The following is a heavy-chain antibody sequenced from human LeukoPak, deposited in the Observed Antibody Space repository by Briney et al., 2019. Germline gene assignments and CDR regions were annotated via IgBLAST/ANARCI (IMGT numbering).Heavy chain of an antibody. D-gene: IGHD3-10*01. Sequence: ASVKVSCKACGYTFTSYAMNWVRQAPGQGLEWMGWINTNTGNPTYAQGFTGRFVFSLDTSVSTAYLQISSLKAEDTAVYYCARSHITMVRGVIKPGDYWGQGTLVTVSS. V-gene: IGHV7-4-1*02. J-gene: IGHJ4*02. CDR3: ARSHITMVRGVIKPGDY. CDR2: INTNTGNP. CDR1: GYTFTSYA.